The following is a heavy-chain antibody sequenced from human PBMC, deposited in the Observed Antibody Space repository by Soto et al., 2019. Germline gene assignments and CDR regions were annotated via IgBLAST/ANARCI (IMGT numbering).Heavy chain of an antibody. V-gene: IGHV4-34*01. CDR2: INHSGST. CDR3: QLRLYYYGMDV. J-gene: IGHJ6*02. CDR1: GGSFSGYY. D-gene: IGHD3-16*01. Sequence: QVQLQQWGAGLLKPSETLSLTCAVYGGSFSGYYWSWIRQPPGKGLEWIGEINHSGSTNYNPSLKSRVTISVDTSKNQFSLKLSFVTAADTAVYYCQLRLYYYGMDVWGQGTTVTVSS.